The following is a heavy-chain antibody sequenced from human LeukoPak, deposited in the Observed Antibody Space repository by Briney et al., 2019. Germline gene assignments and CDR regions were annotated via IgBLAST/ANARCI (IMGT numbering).Heavy chain of an antibody. CDR3: ARDRDYYDSSGYF. J-gene: IGHJ4*02. V-gene: IGHV3-21*01. D-gene: IGHD3-22*01. Sequence: GGSLRLSCAASGFTFSSYSMNWVRQAPGKGLEWVSSISSSSSYIYYADSVKGRFTISRDNAKNSLYLQMNSLRADDTAVYYCARDRDYYDSSGYFGGQGTLVTVSS. CDR2: ISSSSSYI. CDR1: GFTFSSYS.